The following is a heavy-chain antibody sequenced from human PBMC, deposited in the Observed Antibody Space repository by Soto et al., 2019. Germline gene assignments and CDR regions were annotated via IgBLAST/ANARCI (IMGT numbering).Heavy chain of an antibody. J-gene: IGHJ4*02. CDR3: ALPRVASHGLYFAS. CDR2: FNPEDGET. CDR1: GDTLSELS. V-gene: IGHV1-24*01. D-gene: IGHD2-21*01. Sequence: QVQLVQSGAEVKKPGASVKVSCKVSGDTLSELSMHWVRQGPGKGLEWMGGFNPEDGETVYAQKFQGRVTMTEDTSQGTAYVELSSLRSEDTAVYYSALPRVASHGLYFASWGQGSLVTVSS.